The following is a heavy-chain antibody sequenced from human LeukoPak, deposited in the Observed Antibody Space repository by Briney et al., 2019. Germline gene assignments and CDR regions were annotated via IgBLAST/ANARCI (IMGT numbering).Heavy chain of an antibody. Sequence: GGSLRLSCAASGFTFSSYGMHWVRQAPGKGLEWVAFIRYDGSNKYYADSVKGRFTISRDNSKNTLYLQMNSLRAEDTAVYYCAGDASLAAAGASWFDPWGQGTLVTVSS. J-gene: IGHJ5*02. V-gene: IGHV3-30*02. CDR2: IRYDGSNK. CDR1: GFTFSSYG. CDR3: AGDASLAAAGASWFDP. D-gene: IGHD6-13*01.